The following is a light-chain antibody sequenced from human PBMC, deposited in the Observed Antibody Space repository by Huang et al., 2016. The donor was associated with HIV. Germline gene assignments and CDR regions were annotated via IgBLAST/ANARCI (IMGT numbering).Light chain of an antibody. V-gene: IGKV3-11*01. J-gene: IGKJ4*01. CDR3: QQRSNWPLT. CDR1: QSISSY. CDR2: DAS. Sequence: EIVLTQSPATLSLSPGERATLSCRASQSISSYLAWYQKKPGQAPRLLIYDASNRATAIPARFSGSVSGTDFTLTISSLEPEDFAVYYCQQRSNWPLTFGGGTKVEV.